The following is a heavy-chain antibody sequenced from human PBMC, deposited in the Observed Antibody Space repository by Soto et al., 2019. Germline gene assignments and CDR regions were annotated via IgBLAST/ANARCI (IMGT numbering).Heavy chain of an antibody. J-gene: IGHJ6*02. CDR2: IWYDGSNK. CDR3: ARDTGLGYCSSTSCQSELRFYYYYGMDV. V-gene: IGHV3-33*01. CDR1: GFTFSSYG. Sequence: GGSLRLSCAASGFTFSSYGMHWVRQAPGKGLEWVAVIWYDGSNKYYADSVKGRFTISRDNSKNTLYLQMNSLRAEDTAVYYCARDTGLGYCSSTSCQSELRFYYYYGMDVWGQGTTVTVSS. D-gene: IGHD2-2*01.